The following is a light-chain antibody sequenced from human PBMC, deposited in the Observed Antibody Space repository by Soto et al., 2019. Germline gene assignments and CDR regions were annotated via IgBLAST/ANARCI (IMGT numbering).Light chain of an antibody. J-gene: IGKJ4*01. CDR1: QSVRSY. CDR2: GVS. CDR3: QQYSDWPLT. V-gene: IGKV3D-15*01. Sequence: EIVLAQSPATLSLSPGERATVSCRSSQSVRSYLAWFQQQPGQAPRLLMYGVSTRATGMPDRFSGSGSGTEFTLIISSLQSEDFAVYYCQQYSDWPLTFGGGTKVDI.